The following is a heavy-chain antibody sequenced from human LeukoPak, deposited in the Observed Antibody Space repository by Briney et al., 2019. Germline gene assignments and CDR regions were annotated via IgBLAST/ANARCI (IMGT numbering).Heavy chain of an antibody. D-gene: IGHD1-1*01. CDR3: AREEVGWNPNDY. J-gene: IGHJ4*02. Sequence: GASVKVSCKASGYTFASYGTSWVRQAPGQGLEWMGWISAYNGNTNYAQKLQGRVTMTTDTSTSTAYMELRSLRSDDTAVYYCAREEVGWNPNDYWGQGTLVTVSS. V-gene: IGHV1-18*01. CDR2: ISAYNGNT. CDR1: GYTFASYG.